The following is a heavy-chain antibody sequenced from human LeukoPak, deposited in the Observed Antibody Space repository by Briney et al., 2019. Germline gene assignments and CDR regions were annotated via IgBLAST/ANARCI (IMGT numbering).Heavy chain of an antibody. Sequence: ASVKVSCKASGYTFTGYYMHWVRQAPGQGLEWMGWINPNSGGTNYAQKFQGRVTMTRDTSISTAYMELSRLRSDDTAVYYCARGRITMVRGARGFDPWGQGTLVTVSS. CDR2: INPNSGGT. J-gene: IGHJ5*02. D-gene: IGHD3-10*01. CDR1: GYTFTGYY. CDR3: ARGRITMVRGARGFDP. V-gene: IGHV1-2*02.